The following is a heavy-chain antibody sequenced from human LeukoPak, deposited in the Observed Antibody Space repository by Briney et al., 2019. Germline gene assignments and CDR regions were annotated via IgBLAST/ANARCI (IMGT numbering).Heavy chain of an antibody. Sequence: GGSLRLSCVASGFSFRTYWMSWVRQAPGQGLEWVANINQYGSEKHYVDSVKGRFTISRDNAKNTLYLQMNSLRAEDTAVYYCAKVGHIRILVIPPNWFDPWGQGTLVTVSS. D-gene: IGHD3-9*01. CDR2: INQYGSEK. V-gene: IGHV3-7*03. J-gene: IGHJ5*02. CDR3: AKVGHIRILVIPPNWFDP. CDR1: GFSFRTYW.